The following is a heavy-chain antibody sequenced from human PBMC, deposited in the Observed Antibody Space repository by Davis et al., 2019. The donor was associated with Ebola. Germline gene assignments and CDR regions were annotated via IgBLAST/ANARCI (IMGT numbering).Heavy chain of an antibody. CDR2: INHSGST. D-gene: IGHD5-12*01. CDR1: GGSFSGYY. V-gene: IGHV4-34*01. CDR3: ASGDSGYLEYNWFDP. J-gene: IGHJ5*02. Sequence: MPSETLSLTCAVYGGSFSGYYWSWIRQPPGKGLEWIGEINHSGSTNYNPSLKSRVTISVDTSKNQFSLKLSSVTAADTAVYYCASGDSGYLEYNWFDPWGQGTLVTVSS.